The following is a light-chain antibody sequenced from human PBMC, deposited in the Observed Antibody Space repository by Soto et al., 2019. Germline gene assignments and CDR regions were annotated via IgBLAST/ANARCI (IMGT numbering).Light chain of an antibody. CDR3: SSYAGNNNYV. J-gene: IGLJ1*01. CDR2: GVS. Sequence: QSCLTQPTCASVSPGQSVTISCTGTSSDVGGYNYVSWYQQHPGKAPKFIIYGVSKRPSGVPDRFSGSKSGNTASLTVSGLQAEDEADYYCSSYAGNNNYVFGTGTKVTVL. V-gene: IGLV2-8*01. CDR1: SSDVGGYNY.